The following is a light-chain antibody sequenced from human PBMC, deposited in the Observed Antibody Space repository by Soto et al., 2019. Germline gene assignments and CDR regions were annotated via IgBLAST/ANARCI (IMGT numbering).Light chain of an antibody. CDR3: QQSYSAPRT. J-gene: IGKJ1*01. CDR1: QSISSY. CDR2: SVF. V-gene: IGKV1-39*01. Sequence: DIQMTQSPSSLSASVGDRVTITCRASQSISSYLNWYQQKPGKAPKLMIYSVFSLQSGVPSRFSGSGSGTDFTLTISSLQPEDFATYYCQQSYSAPRTFGQGTKVDI.